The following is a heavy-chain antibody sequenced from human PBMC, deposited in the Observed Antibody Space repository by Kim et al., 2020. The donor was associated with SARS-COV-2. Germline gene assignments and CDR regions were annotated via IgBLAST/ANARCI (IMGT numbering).Heavy chain of an antibody. J-gene: IGHJ4*02. D-gene: IGHD6-6*01. Sequence: ASVKVSCKASGYTFTGYYMHWVRQAPGQGLEWMGRINPNSGGTNYAQKFQGRVTMTRDTSISTAYMELSRLRSDDTAVYYCARVPIAARPADYWGQGTLVTVSS. CDR3: ARVPIAARPADY. CDR2: INPNSGGT. V-gene: IGHV1-2*06. CDR1: GYTFTGYY.